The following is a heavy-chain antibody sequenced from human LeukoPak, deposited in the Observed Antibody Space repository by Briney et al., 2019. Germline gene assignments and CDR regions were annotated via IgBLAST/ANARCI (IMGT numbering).Heavy chain of an antibody. CDR1: GFTFSRYW. V-gene: IGHV3-7*01. CDR2: IKQDGSEK. J-gene: IGHJ6*03. Sequence: PGGSLRLSCAASGFTFSRYWMSWVRQAPGKGLEWVANIKQDGSEKYYVDSVKGRFTISRDNAENSLYLQMNSLRAEDTAVYYCARAFNYGAIYYYYYMDVWGKGTTVTVSS. CDR3: ARAFNYGAIYYYYYMDV. D-gene: IGHD4-17*01.